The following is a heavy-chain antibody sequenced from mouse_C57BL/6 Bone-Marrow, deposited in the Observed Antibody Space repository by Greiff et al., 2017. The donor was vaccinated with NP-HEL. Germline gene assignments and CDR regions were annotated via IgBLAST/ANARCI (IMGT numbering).Heavy chain of an antibody. J-gene: IGHJ4*01. D-gene: IGHD2-4*01. CDR1: GFSLTSYG. Sequence: VQLQQSGPGLVQPSQSLSITCTVSGFSLTSYGVHWVRQPPGKGLEWLGVIWSGGSTDYNAAFISRLSISKDNSKSQVFFKMNSLQADDTAIYYCAKCPYDYDVGYAMDYWGQGTSVTVSS. CDR2: IWSGGST. CDR3: AKCPYDYDVGYAMDY. V-gene: IGHV2-4*01.